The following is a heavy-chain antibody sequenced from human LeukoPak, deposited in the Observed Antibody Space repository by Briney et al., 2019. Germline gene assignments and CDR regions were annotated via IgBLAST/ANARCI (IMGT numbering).Heavy chain of an antibody. D-gene: IGHD6-6*01. CDR3: ARNGIAARSFDP. Sequence: SETLSLTCTVSGGSISSSSYYWGWIRQPPGKGLEWIGSIYYSGGTYYNSSLKSRVTISVDTSKNQFSLKLSSVTAADTAVYYCARNGIAARSFDPWGQGTLVTVSS. CDR2: IYYSGGT. V-gene: IGHV4-39*07. CDR1: GGSISSSSYY. J-gene: IGHJ5*02.